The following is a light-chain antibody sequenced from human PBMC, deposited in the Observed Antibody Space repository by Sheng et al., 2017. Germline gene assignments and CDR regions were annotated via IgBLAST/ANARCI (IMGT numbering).Light chain of an antibody. CDR1: QTVSTSY. CDR3: LQHNSYPWT. Sequence: EIVLTQSPATLSLSPGERATVSCRASQTVSTSYLAWYQQKPGQAPRLLIYGASSRATGIPDRFSGSGSGTDFTLTISSLQPEDFATYYCLQHNSYPWTFGQGTKVEIK. V-gene: IGKV3D-20*02. J-gene: IGKJ1*01. CDR2: GAS.